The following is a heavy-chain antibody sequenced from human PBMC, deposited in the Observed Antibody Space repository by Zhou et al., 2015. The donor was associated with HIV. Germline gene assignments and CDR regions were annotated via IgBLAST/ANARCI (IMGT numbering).Heavy chain of an antibody. V-gene: IGHV1-69*06. CDR3: ARRSDISDYFDY. CDR2: ITPMFQTH. D-gene: IGHD3-3*02. Sequence: LLQSGPEVRKPGSSVKVSCKASGGTFSGSDLSWVRQAPGQGLEWMGRITPMFQTHNYAEKFRARLNITVDRHTSAAYMELSSLTSEDAALYYCARRSDISDYFDYWGQGTLVTVSS. J-gene: IGHJ4*02. CDR1: GGTFSGSD.